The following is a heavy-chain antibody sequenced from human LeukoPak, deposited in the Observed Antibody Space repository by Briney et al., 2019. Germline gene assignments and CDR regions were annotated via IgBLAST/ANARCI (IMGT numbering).Heavy chain of an antibody. J-gene: IGHJ4*02. CDR1: GFTFSTYD. CDR3: ARVGSRGWNYFDY. V-gene: IGHV3-13*04. CDR2: IDTAGDT. D-gene: IGHD6-19*01. Sequence: GRSLRLSCAASGFTFSTYDMHWVRQATGKGLEWVSGIDTAGDTSYPGSVKGRFTTFRENAKNSVYLQMNSLRAGDTAVYYCARVGSRGWNYFDYWGQGTLVTVSS.